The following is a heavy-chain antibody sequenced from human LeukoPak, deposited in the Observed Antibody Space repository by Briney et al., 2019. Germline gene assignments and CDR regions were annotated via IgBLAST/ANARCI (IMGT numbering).Heavy chain of an antibody. CDR1: GYTLSSHG. J-gene: IGHJ4*02. Sequence: ASVKVSCKASGYTLSSHGISWVRQAPGQGLEWMGWISVNNGNSNYAQKLQGRVTMTTDTSTSTAYMELRSLRSDDTAVYYCARDSYGDYDYWGQGTLVTVSS. V-gene: IGHV1-18*01. CDR3: ARDSYGDYDY. D-gene: IGHD4-17*01. CDR2: ISVNNGNS.